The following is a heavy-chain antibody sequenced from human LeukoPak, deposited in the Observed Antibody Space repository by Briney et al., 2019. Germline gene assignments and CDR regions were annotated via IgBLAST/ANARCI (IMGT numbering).Heavy chain of an antibody. CDR1: GYTLTELS. CDR2: FDPEDGET. Sequence: GASVKVSCKVSGYTLTELSMHWVRQAPGKGLEWMGGFDPEDGETIYAQKFQGRVTMTEDTSTDTAYMELSSLRSEDTAVYYCATDAASVWFGEFYRGMFDYWGQGTLVTVSS. D-gene: IGHD3-10*01. V-gene: IGHV1-24*01. CDR3: ATDAASVWFGEFYRGMFDY. J-gene: IGHJ4*02.